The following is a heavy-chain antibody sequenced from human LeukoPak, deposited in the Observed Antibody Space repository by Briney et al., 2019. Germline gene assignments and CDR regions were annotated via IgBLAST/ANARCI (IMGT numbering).Heavy chain of an antibody. CDR3: AKRAAFNGIYYFDY. V-gene: IGHV3-23*01. CDR2: VSNSGDYT. D-gene: IGHD3-3*02. Sequence: PGGSLRLSCAASGFTFSTYAMSWVRQAPGKGLEWVSTVSNSGDYTYYADSVKGRFTLSRDNSKNTLYLQMNSLRAEDTAVYYCAKRAAFNGIYYFDYWGQGTLVTVSS. CDR1: GFTFSTYA. J-gene: IGHJ4*02.